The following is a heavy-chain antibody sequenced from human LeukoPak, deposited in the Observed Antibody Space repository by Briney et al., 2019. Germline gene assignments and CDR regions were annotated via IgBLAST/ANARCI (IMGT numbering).Heavy chain of an antibody. CDR3: AKGKSYDFWSGYYREGVSFDY. Sequence: PGRSLRLSCAASGFTFSSYGMHWVRQAPGKGLEWVAVIWYDGSNKYYADSVKGRFTISRDNSKNTLYLQMNSLRAEDTAVYYCAKGKSYDFWSGYYREGVSFDYWGQGTLVTVSS. CDR2: IWYDGSNK. J-gene: IGHJ4*02. V-gene: IGHV3-33*06. D-gene: IGHD3-3*01. CDR1: GFTFSSYG.